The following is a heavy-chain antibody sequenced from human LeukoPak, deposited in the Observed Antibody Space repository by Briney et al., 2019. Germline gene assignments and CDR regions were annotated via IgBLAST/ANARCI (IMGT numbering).Heavy chain of an antibody. CDR1: GGSISSGSHY. Sequence: PSETLSLTCTVSGGSISSGSHYWSWIRQPPGKGLEWIGRIYTSGSTNYNPSLKSRVTMSVDTSKNQFSLKLSSVTAADTAVYYCARGGDFWSGSNLRYYYMDVWGKGTTVTVSS. D-gene: IGHD3-3*01. V-gene: IGHV4-61*02. J-gene: IGHJ6*03. CDR3: ARGGDFWSGSNLRYYYMDV. CDR2: IYTSGST.